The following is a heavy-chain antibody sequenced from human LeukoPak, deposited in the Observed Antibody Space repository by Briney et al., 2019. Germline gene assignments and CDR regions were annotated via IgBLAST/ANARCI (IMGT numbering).Heavy chain of an antibody. D-gene: IGHD3-16*01. V-gene: IGHV3-21*04. CDR3: ARDPKTGGWFDP. J-gene: IGHJ5*02. CDR2: ISSSSHI. Sequence: GGSLRLSCEASGFTFSSYYMNWVRQAPGRGLDWVSSISSSSHIYYADSVKGRFTISRDNAKNSLYLQMNSQRAEDTALYYCARDPKTGGWFDPWGQGTLVTVSS. CDR1: GFTFSSYY.